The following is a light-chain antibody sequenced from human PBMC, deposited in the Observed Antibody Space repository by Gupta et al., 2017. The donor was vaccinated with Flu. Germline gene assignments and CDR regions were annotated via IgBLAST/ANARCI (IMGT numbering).Light chain of an antibody. CDR1: QVLVHSDGNTY. Sequence: VLTQTPLSLPVILGQPTSTTCRSSQVLVHSDGNTYLSWLQVRPGQAQTLLIYIVANRLCGIPDRFSVSGAGSDFTLTISRVEPEDVGIYYCMRATQYSKRTFGEGTKVEIK. V-gene: IGKV2-24*01. J-gene: IGKJ4*01. CDR2: IVA. CDR3: MRATQYSKRT.